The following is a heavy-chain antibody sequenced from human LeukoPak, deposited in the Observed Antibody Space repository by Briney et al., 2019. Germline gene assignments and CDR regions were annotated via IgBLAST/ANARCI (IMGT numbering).Heavy chain of an antibody. V-gene: IGHV1-69*05. Sequence: SVKVSCKASGGTFSSYALSWVRQAPGQGLEWMGGIIPIFGTANYAQKFRGRVTMTTDTSTSTAYMELRSLRSDDTAVYYCARDRTIGYCSGGSCYFDYWGQGTLVTVSS. J-gene: IGHJ4*02. D-gene: IGHD2-15*01. CDR2: IIPIFGTA. CDR3: ARDRTIGYCSGGSCYFDY. CDR1: GGTFSSYA.